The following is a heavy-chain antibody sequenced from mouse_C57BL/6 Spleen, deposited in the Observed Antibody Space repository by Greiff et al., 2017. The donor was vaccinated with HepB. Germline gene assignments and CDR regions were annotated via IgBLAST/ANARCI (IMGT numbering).Heavy chain of an antibody. CDR2: IYPRSGNT. D-gene: IGHD1-1*01. CDR1: GYTFTSYG. J-gene: IGHJ4*01. Sequence: VNVVESGAELARPGASVKLSCKASGYTFTSYGISWVKQRTGQGLEWIGEIYPRSGNTYYNEKFKGKATLTADKSSSTAYMELRSLTSEDSAVYFCARFTTVVADAMDYWGQGTSVTVSS. CDR3: ARFTTVVADAMDY. V-gene: IGHV1-81*01.